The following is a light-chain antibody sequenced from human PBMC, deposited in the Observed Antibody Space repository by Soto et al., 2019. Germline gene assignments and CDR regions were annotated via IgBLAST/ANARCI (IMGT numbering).Light chain of an antibody. CDR3: SSYTSSSTLL. V-gene: IGLV2-14*01. CDR1: SSDVGGYNY. Sequence: QSALTQPASVSGSPGQSITISCTGTSSDVGGYNYVSWYQQHPDKAPKLMIYEVSNRPSGVSNRFSGSKSGNTASLTISGLQAEDEADYYCSSYTSSSTLLFGGGTKLTFL. J-gene: IGLJ2*01. CDR2: EVS.